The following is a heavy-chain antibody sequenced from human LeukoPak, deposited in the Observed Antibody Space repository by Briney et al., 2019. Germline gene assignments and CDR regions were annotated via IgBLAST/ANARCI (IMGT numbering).Heavy chain of an antibody. D-gene: IGHD5-18*01. CDR3: ARDLYGYSSPAHFAC. V-gene: IGHV3-48*03. CDR1: GLTFSSYE. CDR2: ISSSGSTI. J-gene: IGHJ4*02. Sequence: GSMRLSCAASGLTFSSYEMNWVRQDPGQGLEWVSYISSSGSTIYYAGSVKARFTIPRDNAKNLLYLQMNSLRAEDTAVYYGARDLYGYSSPAHFACWGQGTLVTVSS.